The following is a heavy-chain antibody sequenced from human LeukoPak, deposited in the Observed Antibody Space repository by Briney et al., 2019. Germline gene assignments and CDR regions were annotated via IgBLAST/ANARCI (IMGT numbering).Heavy chain of an antibody. J-gene: IGHJ5*02. CDR3: AKSGGSSWYSNWLDP. CDR2: ISGSGGST. Sequence: QAGGSLRLSCAASGFTFSSYAMSWVRQAPGKGLEWVSAISGSGGSTYYADSVKGRFTISRDNSKNTLYLQMNSLRAEDTAVYYCAKSGGSSWYSNWLDPWGQGTLVTVSS. CDR1: GFTFSSYA. V-gene: IGHV3-23*01. D-gene: IGHD6-13*01.